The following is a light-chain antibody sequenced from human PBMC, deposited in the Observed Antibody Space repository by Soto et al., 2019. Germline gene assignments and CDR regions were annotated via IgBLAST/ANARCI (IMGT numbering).Light chain of an antibody. V-gene: IGLV2-14*03. CDR1: SSDVGGYNY. CDR3: SSYTSSSTPYV. Sequence: QSALTQPASVSGSPGQSITISCTGTSSDVGGYNYVSWYQHHPGKAPKLMIYDVSNRPSGVSNRFSASKSDNTASLTISGLQAEDEADYYCSSYTSSSTPYVFGTGTKLTVL. J-gene: IGLJ1*01. CDR2: DVS.